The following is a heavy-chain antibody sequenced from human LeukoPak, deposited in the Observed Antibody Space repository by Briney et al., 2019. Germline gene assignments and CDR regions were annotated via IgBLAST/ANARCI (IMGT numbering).Heavy chain of an antibody. J-gene: IGHJ5*02. CDR1: VGSIRIYY. CDR2: IYYSGTT. CDR3: AGDSSGLNWFDP. Sequence: PSETLSLTCTVPVGSIRIYYWSWIRQPPGKGLEWIGYIYYSGTTNYNPSLKSRVTISVDTSKVQFSMKLSSVTAADTAVYYCAGDSSGLNWFDPWGQGTLVTVSS. V-gene: IGHV4-59*01. D-gene: IGHD6-19*01.